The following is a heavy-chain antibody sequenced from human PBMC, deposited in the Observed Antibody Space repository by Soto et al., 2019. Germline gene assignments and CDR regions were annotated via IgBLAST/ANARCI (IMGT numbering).Heavy chain of an antibody. J-gene: IGHJ4*02. CDR2: IYYSGRT. D-gene: IGHD6-6*01. CDR1: GGSINSDAYY. V-gene: IGHV4-30-4*01. Sequence: TLCLTCAVSGGSINSDAYYGSWIRQPPGKGLEWIGHIYYSGRTYYSPSLESRLTISLDTSKNKFSLRLSSVNASDTAVYYCARDRSNSPDYFDYWGQGTLVTVSS. CDR3: ARDRSNSPDYFDY.